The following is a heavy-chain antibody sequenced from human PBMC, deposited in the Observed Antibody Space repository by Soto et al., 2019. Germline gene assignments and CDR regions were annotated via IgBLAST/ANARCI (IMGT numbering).Heavy chain of an antibody. CDR3: AKEEVATFYPNPSLDY. V-gene: IGHV3-30*18. Sequence: RLSCAASGFTFSSYGMHWVRQAPGKGLEWVAVISYDGSNKYYADSVKGRFTISRDNSKNTLYLQMNSLRAEDTAVYYCAKEEVATFYPNPSLDYWGQGTLVTVSS. D-gene: IGHD5-12*01. J-gene: IGHJ4*02. CDR1: GFTFSSYG. CDR2: ISYDGSNK.